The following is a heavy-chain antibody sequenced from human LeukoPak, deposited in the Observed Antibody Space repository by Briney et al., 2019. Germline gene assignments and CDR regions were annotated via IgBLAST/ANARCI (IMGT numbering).Heavy chain of an antibody. J-gene: IGHJ4*02. CDR2: ISSSSSYI. D-gene: IGHD3-10*01. CDR1: GFTFSSYS. Sequence: PGGSLRLSCAASGFTFSSYSMNWVRQAPGKGLEWVSSISSSSSYIYYADSVKGRFTISRDNAKNSLYLQMNSLRAEDTAVNYCARAVLWFGELSHFDYWGQGTLVTVSS. CDR3: ARAVLWFGELSHFDY. V-gene: IGHV3-21*01.